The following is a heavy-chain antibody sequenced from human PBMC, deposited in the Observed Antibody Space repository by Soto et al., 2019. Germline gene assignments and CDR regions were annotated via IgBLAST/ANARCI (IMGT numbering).Heavy chain of an antibody. CDR1: EFTFSSNA. CDR2: ITGSGSTT. J-gene: IGHJ5*02. CDR3: AKDFTAYLSSWFHL. D-gene: IGHD6-13*01. Sequence: LRLSCAASEFTFSSNAMHWVRQAPGEGLEWVSGITGSGSTTFYADSVKGRFTISRDNSKNTLYLHMSSLRAEDTAIYYCAKDFTAYLSSWFHLWGQGTLVTVSS. V-gene: IGHV3-23*01.